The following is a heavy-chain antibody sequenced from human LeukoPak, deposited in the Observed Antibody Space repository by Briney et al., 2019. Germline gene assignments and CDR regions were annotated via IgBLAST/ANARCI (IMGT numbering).Heavy chain of an antibody. V-gene: IGHV3-23*01. J-gene: IGHJ3*02. D-gene: IGHD3-10*01. CDR3: AKVAVSYYYGTDRYAFDI. CDR1: GFTFSSYA. Sequence: TGGSLRLSCAASGFTFSSYAMSWVRQAPGKGLEWVSAISGSGGSTYYADSVKGRFTISRDNSKNTLYLQMNSLRAEDTAVYYCAKVAVSYYYGTDRYAFDIWGQGTMVTVSS. CDR2: ISGSGGST.